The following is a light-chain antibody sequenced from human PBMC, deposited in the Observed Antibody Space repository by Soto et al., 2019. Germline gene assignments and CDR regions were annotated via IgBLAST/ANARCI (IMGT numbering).Light chain of an antibody. CDR2: EVS. CDR1: SSDVGGYNY. J-gene: IGLJ1*01. CDR3: SSYAGL. V-gene: IGLV2-8*01. Sequence: QSALTQPPSASGSPGQSVTISCTGTSSDVGGYNYVSWYQQHPGKAPKLMIYEVSKRPSGVPDRFSGSKSGNTASLTVSGLQAEDVADYFCSSYAGLFGTGTKLTVL.